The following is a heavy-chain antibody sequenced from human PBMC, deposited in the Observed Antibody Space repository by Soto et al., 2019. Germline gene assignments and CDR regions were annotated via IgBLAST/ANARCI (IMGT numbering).Heavy chain of an antibody. V-gene: IGHV4-34*01. J-gene: IGHJ3*02. CDR3: ESDPNANAFDI. Sequence: XETLSLPFADYGASLSGYYWSWVRQPPGKGLEWIGEISQTGGTNYDPSLKGRVSISIDTSKNQFSLRLSSVTAADTAIYYCESDPNANAFDIWGRGTMVTVPS. CDR1: GASLSGYY. CDR2: ISQTGGT.